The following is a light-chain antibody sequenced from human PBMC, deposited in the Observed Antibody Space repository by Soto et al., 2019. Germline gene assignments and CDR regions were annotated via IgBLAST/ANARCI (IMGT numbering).Light chain of an antibody. J-gene: IGKJ1*01. V-gene: IGKV3-20*01. Sequence: EIVLTQSPGTLSLSPGERATLSCRTSQSVSNNYLAWYQQKPGQAPRLLIYGASSRATGIPDRFSGSGSGTDFTLSISRLEPEDFEVYYCQQYSNLWTFGQGTKVDIK. CDR3: QQYSNLWT. CDR1: QSVSNNY. CDR2: GAS.